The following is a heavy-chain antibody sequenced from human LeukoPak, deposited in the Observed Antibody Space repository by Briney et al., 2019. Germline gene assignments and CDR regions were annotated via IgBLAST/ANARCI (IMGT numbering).Heavy chain of an antibody. J-gene: IGHJ3*02. CDR3: AREPYYYDSSGYRFFDAFDI. Sequence: SETLCLTCTVSGGPISSGGYYWSWIRQHPGKGLEWIGYIYYSGNTFYNPSLESRVTISVDTSKNQFSLKLSSVTAADTAVYYCAREPYYYDSSGYRFFDAFDIWGQGTMVTVAP. V-gene: IGHV4-31*03. CDR2: IYYSGNT. CDR1: GGPISSGGYY. D-gene: IGHD3-22*01.